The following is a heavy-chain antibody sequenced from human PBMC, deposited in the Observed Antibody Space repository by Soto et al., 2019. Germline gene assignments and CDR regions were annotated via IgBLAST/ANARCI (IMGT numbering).Heavy chain of an antibody. CDR2: MNPNSGNT. V-gene: IGHV1-8*01. Sequence: ASVKVSCKASGYTFTSCDINWVRQATGQGLEWMGWMNPNSGNTGYAQKFQGRVTMTRNTSISTAYMELSSLRSEDTAVYYCARFPGYYYYYYMDVWGKGTTVTVSS. CDR1: GYTFTSCD. J-gene: IGHJ6*03. CDR3: ARFPGYYYYYYMDV.